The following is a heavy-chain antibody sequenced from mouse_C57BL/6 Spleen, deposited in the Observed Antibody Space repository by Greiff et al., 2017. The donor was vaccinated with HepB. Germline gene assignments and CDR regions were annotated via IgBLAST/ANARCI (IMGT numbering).Heavy chain of an antibody. V-gene: IGHV1-81*01. D-gene: IGHD1-1*01. J-gene: IGHJ1*03. CDR1: GYTFTSYG. CDR2: IYPRSGNT. CDR3: ARPYGSSYEYFDV. Sequence: VQLQQSGAELARPGASVKLSCKASGYTFTSYGISWVKQRTGQGLEWIGEIYPRSGNTYYNEKFKGKATLTADKSSSTAYMELRSLTSEDSAVYFCARPYGSSYEYFDVWGTGTTVTVSS.